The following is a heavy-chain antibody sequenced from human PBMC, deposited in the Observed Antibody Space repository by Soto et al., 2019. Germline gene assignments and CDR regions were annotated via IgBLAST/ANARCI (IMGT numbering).Heavy chain of an antibody. D-gene: IGHD1-7*01. CDR3: ARGANCNSVDPENWFDP. CDR2: INPNSGGT. J-gene: IGHJ5*02. CDR1: GYTFTGYY. V-gene: IGHV1-2*04. Sequence: ASVKVSCKASGYTFTGYYMHWVRQAPGQGLEWMGWINPNSGGTNYAQKFQGWVTMTRDTSISTAYMELSRLRSDDTAVYYCARGANCNSVDPENWFDPWGQGTLVTVSS.